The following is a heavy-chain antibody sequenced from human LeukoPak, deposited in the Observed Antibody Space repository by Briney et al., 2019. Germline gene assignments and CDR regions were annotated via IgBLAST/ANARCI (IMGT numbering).Heavy chain of an antibody. D-gene: IGHD5-18*01. J-gene: IGHJ4*02. CDR3: AKEIYGYSYGRADYFDY. CDR2: ISYDGSNK. Sequence: GGSLRLSCAASGFTFSSYGMHWVRQAPGKGLEWVAVISYDGSNKYYADSVEGRFTISRDNSKNTLYLQMNSLRAEDTAVYYCAKEIYGYSYGRADYFDYWGQGTLVTVSS. V-gene: IGHV3-30*18. CDR1: GFTFSSYG.